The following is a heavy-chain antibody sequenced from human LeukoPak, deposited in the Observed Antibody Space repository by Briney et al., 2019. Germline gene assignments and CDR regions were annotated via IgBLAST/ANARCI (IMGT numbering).Heavy chain of an antibody. J-gene: IGHJ4*02. CDR3: ATLSSWGVLGMDY. D-gene: IGHD2/OR15-2a*01. Sequence: ASVKVSCKASGYTFATYYMFWVRQVPGQGPEWMGLINPNNGRTNYAHNFQDRVTMTTDTSITTAYMELSRLRSDDTAVYYCATLSSWGVLGMDYWGQGTLVTVSS. CDR2: INPNNGRT. V-gene: IGHV1-2*07. CDR1: GYTFATYY.